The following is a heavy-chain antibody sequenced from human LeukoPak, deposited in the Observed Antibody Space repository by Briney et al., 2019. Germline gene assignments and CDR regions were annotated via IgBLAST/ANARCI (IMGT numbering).Heavy chain of an antibody. CDR3: ARVGSSAWPFG. D-gene: IGHD6-19*01. Sequence: GRSLRLPCAASGFTFSSYVMHWVRQAPGKGLEWVAVISYDGSNKYYADSVKGRFTISRDNSKNTLYLQMNSLRAEDTALYYCARVGSSAWPFGWGQGPLVTVSS. CDR1: GFTFSSYV. V-gene: IGHV3-30*04. CDR2: ISYDGSNK. J-gene: IGHJ4*02.